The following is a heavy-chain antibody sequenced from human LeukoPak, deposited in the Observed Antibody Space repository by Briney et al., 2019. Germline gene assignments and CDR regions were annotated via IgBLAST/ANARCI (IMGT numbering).Heavy chain of an antibody. CDR1: GGSISSSSYY. V-gene: IGHV4-39*01. J-gene: IGHJ5*02. CDR2: IYYSGST. Sequence: PSETLSLTCTVSGGSISSSSYYWGWIRKPPGKGLEGIGSIYYSGSTYYNPSLKSRVTISVDTSKNQFSLKLSSVTAADTAVYYCARPIRQTNWFDPWGQGTLVTVSS. CDR3: ARPIRQTNWFDP.